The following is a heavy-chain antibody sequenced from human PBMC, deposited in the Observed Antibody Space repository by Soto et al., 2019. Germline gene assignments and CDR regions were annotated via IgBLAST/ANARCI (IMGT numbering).Heavy chain of an antibody. J-gene: IGHJ5*02. V-gene: IGHV4-59*12. CDR3: ARARAVPAATPGGWFDP. D-gene: IGHD2-2*01. CDR1: GGSSSTYY. CDR2: IYYSGSA. Sequence: SETLSLTCTVSGGSSSTYYWSWIRQPPGKGLEWIGYIYYSGSANYNPSLKSRVTISVDKSKNQFSLKLSSVTAADTAVYYCARARAVPAATPGGWFDPWGQGTLVTVSS.